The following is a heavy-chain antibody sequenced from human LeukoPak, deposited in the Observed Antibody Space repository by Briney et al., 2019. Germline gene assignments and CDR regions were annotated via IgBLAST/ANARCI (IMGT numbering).Heavy chain of an antibody. CDR2: ISGSGGST. V-gene: IGHV3-23*01. J-gene: IGHJ4*02. Sequence: GGSLRLSCAASGFTFSSYAMSWVRQAPGKGLEWVSAISGSGGSTYYADSVKGRFTISRDNSKNTLYLQMNSLRAEDTAVYYCAKARTTYCGGSCLTFDYWGQGTLVTVSS. CDR3: AKARTTYCGGSCLTFDY. D-gene: IGHD2-15*01. CDR1: GFTFSSYA.